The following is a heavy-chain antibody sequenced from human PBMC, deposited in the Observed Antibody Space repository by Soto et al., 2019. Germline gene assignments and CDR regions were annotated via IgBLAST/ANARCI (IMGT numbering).Heavy chain of an antibody. CDR2: IWHDGSNQ. V-gene: IGHV3-33*01. CDR3: SRDEGEASDYYGAGYYLDL. CDR1: GFTFKTYG. Sequence: QVQLVESGGGVVRPGTSLTLSCTASGFTFKTYGMHWVRQAPGKGLEWVALIWHDGSNQHYVDSVRGRFAVSRDNSKNTLYLQIYSLKAEDTGIYYCSRDEGEASDYYGAGYYLDLWGQGTLVAVSS. D-gene: IGHD3-10*01. J-gene: IGHJ4*02.